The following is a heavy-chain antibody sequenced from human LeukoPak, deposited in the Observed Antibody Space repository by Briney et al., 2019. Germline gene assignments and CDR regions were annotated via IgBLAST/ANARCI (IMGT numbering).Heavy chain of an antibody. Sequence: GASVKVSCKASGYTFTSYGISWVRQAPGQGLEWMGWISAYNGNTNYAQKLQGRVTMTTDTSTSTAYMELRSLRSDDTAVYYCARVLKGDPIAARPIEYWGQGTLVTVTS. CDR1: GYTFTSYG. CDR2: ISAYNGNT. J-gene: IGHJ4*02. D-gene: IGHD6-6*01. CDR3: ARVLKGDPIAARPIEY. V-gene: IGHV1-18*01.